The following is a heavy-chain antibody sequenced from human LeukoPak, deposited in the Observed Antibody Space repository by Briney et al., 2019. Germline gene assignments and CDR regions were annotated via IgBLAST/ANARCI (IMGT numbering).Heavy chain of an antibody. D-gene: IGHD6-13*01. J-gene: IGHJ6*02. Sequence: GASVKVSCKASGYTFTSYDINWVRQATGQGLEWMGWMNPNSGNTGYAQKFQGRVTMTRNTSISTAYMELSSLRSEDTAVYYCARVAAAQAGTDVWGQGTTVTVSS. CDR3: ARVAAAQAGTDV. CDR2: MNPNSGNT. CDR1: GYTFTSYD. V-gene: IGHV1-8*01.